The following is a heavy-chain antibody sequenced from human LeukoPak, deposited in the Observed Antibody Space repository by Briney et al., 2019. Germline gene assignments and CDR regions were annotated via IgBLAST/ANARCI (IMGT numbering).Heavy chain of an antibody. D-gene: IGHD3-3*01. CDR3: ARVQSSHYYDFWSGYGPAEYFQH. Sequence: GGSLRLSCAASGFTFSSYAMHWVRQAPGKGLEWVAVISYDGSNKYYADSVKGRFTISRDNSKNTLYLQMNSLRAEDTAVYYCARVQSSHYYDFWSGYGPAEYFQHWGQGTLVTVSS. CDR1: GFTFSSYA. V-gene: IGHV3-30-3*01. CDR2: ISYDGSNK. J-gene: IGHJ1*01.